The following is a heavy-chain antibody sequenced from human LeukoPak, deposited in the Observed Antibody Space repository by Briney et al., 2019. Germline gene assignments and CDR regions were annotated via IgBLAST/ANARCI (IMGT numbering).Heavy chain of an antibody. J-gene: IGHJ4*02. D-gene: IGHD6-13*01. V-gene: IGHV3-23*01. CDR2: ISGSGGGT. CDR3: AKNDRYSNSPRYYFDD. Sequence: GGSLRLSCAASGFTFSNYAMSWVRQAPGKGLEWISTISGSGGGTYYADSVKGRFTISRVNSKNTVSLQTDSLRVDDTAVYYCAKNDRYSNSPRYYFDDWGQGTLVTVSS. CDR1: GFTFSNYA.